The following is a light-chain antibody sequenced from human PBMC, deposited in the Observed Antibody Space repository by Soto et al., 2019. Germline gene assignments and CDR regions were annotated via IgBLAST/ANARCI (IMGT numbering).Light chain of an antibody. J-gene: IGKJ4*01. V-gene: IGKV3-20*01. CDR3: QEYGSSPLT. Sequence: EIAWTHSPGTLSSSHGERATLSCRASQSVSSSYLAWYQQKPGQAPRLLIYGASSRATGIPDRFSGSGSGTDFTLTISRLEPEDFAVYYCQEYGSSPLTFGRGTKVDVK. CDR1: QSVSSSY. CDR2: GAS.